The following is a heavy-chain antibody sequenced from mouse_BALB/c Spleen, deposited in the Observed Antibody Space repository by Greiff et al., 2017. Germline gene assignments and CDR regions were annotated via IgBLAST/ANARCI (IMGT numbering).Heavy chain of an antibody. V-gene: IGHV14-3*02. Sequence: VQLQQSGAELVKPGASVKLSCTASGFNIKDTYMHWVKQRPEQGLEWIGRIDPANGNTNYDPKFQGKATITADTSSNTAYLQLSSLTSEDTAVYYGASGNYFAYWGQGTLVTVSA. J-gene: IGHJ3*01. CDR1: GFNIKDTY. D-gene: IGHD2-1*01. CDR2: IDPANGNT. CDR3: ASGNYFAY.